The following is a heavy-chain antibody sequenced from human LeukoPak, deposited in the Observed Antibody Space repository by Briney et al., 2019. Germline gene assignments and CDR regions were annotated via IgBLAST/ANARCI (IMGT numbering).Heavy chain of an antibody. CDR3: ARHGYYDSSGYYRDAFDI. CDR2: IYYSGST. J-gene: IGHJ3*02. D-gene: IGHD3-22*01. Sequence: PSETLTLTCTVSGGCISSSSYYWGWIRQPPGKGLEWIVSIYYSGSTYYNPSLKSRVTISVDTSKNQLSLKLSSVTAADTAVYYCARHGYYDSSGYYRDAFDIWGQGTMVTVSS. CDR1: GGCISSSSYY. V-gene: IGHV4-39*01.